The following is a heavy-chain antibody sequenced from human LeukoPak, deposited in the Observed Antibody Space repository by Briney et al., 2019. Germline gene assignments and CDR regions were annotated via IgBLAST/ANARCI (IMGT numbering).Heavy chain of an antibody. Sequence: ASVKVSCEASGGTFSSYAISWVRQAPGQGLEWMGRIIPIFGTANYAQKFQGRVTITTDESTSTAYMELSSLRSEDTAVYYCARSDSSGWYYFDYWGQGTLVTVS. V-gene: IGHV1-69*05. D-gene: IGHD6-19*01. CDR2: IIPIFGTA. J-gene: IGHJ4*02. CDR3: ARSDSSGWYYFDY. CDR1: GGTFSSYA.